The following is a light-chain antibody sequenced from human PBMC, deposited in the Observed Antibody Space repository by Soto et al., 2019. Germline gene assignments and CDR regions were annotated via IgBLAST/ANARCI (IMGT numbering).Light chain of an antibody. CDR3: QQYDNWPWT. J-gene: IGKJ1*01. CDR1: QTVSARY. Sequence: EIVLTQSPGTLSLSPGERATFSCRASQTVSARYAAWYQKKPGQAPRLLVYGASRRATGFPARFSGSGSGTDFTLTISSLQSEDFAVYYCQQYDNWPWTFGQGTKVDIK. CDR2: GAS. V-gene: IGKV3-20*01.